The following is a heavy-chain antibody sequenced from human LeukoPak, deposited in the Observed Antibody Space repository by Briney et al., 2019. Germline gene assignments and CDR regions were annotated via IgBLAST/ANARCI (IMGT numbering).Heavy chain of an antibody. J-gene: IGHJ6*02. D-gene: IGHD3-9*01. Sequence: PGGCLRLSCAASGCTFSSYWMSWVREARGKGLEWVANINQDGSEKTYVDSVKGRFTISRDNAKNSLYLQMNSLRAEDTAVYYCARDRWAILTGSENYYFYGMDVWGQGTTVTVSS. CDR2: INQDGSEK. CDR1: GCTFSSYW. V-gene: IGHV3-7*01. CDR3: ARDRWAILTGSENYYFYGMDV.